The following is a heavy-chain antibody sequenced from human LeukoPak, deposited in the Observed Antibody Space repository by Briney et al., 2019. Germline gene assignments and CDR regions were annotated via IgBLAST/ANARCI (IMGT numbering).Heavy chain of an antibody. CDR2: ISGSTGDT. Sequence: ASVKVSCKASGYSFVLYGISWVRQAPGEGPEWMGWISGSTGDTNYAQKFQGRVTMTADTSTSTAYMELRSLRSDDTAVYYCARAPQWFGESKYYMDVWGKGTTVTISS. D-gene: IGHD3-10*01. CDR3: ARAPQWFGESKYYMDV. V-gene: IGHV1-18*01. J-gene: IGHJ6*03. CDR1: GYSFVLYG.